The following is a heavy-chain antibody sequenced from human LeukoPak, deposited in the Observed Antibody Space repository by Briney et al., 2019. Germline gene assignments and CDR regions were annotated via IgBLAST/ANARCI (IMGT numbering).Heavy chain of an antibody. J-gene: IGHJ3*01. Sequence: PSETLSLTCTVSGDSISPYYWTWIRQPPGKGLEWIGYISYSGSTNYSPSLKGRVTMSVDTSKNQFSLKLTSATAADTAVYYCAKGGARMPAAPWGQGTMVTVSS. CDR1: GDSISPYY. CDR3: AKGGARMPAAP. V-gene: IGHV4-59*01. D-gene: IGHD6-25*01. CDR2: ISYSGST.